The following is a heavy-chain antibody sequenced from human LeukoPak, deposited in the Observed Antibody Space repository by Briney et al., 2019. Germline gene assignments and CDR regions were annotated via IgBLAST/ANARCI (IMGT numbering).Heavy chain of an antibody. CDR1: GGSITSDY. J-gene: IGHJ4*02. CDR3: ARGRYGGYFDC. Sequence: SETLSLTCIVSGGSITSDYWSWIRQPPGKGLEWIGYIEDSGRTEYNPSLMSRITISVDTSKIQFSLMLSPVTAADTAVYYCARGRYGGYFDCWGQGTLVTVSS. D-gene: IGHD4-23*01. CDR2: IEDSGRT. V-gene: IGHV4-59*01.